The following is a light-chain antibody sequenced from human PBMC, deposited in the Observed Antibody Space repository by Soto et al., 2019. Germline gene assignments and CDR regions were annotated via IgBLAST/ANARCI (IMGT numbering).Light chain of an antibody. CDR3: QQYGCSFLT. J-gene: IGKJ1*01. Sequence: EIVLTQSPATLSLSPGERATLSCRASQSVASRNLAWYQQKSGQAPRLLIYGASSRAIHIPDRFSGSGSGADYTLTISRLEPEDSAMYYCQQYGCSFLTFGQGTMVDIK. V-gene: IGKV3-20*01. CDR2: GAS. CDR1: QSVASRN.